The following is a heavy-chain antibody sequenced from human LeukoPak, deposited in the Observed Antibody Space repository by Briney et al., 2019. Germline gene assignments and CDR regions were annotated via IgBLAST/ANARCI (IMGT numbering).Heavy chain of an antibody. Sequence: GGSLRLSCAASGFTLSNAWMSWFRQAPGKGLEWIARIKSTTDGGTTDSAARVKGRLTISRDDSENTLYLHMNSLETEDTAVYYCSTETFDWGQGTLVTVSS. CDR1: GFTLSNAW. D-gene: IGHD3-3*02. J-gene: IGHJ4*02. CDR2: IKSTTDGGTT. V-gene: IGHV3-15*01. CDR3: STETFD.